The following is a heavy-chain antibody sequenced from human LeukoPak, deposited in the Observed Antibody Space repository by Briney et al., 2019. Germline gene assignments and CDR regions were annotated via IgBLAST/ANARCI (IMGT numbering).Heavy chain of an antibody. CDR1: GFTFSSYA. J-gene: IGHJ4*02. CDR2: ISYDGSNK. CDR3: ARDGVERDGYNPTFDY. Sequence: GGSLRLSCAASGFTFSSYAMHWVRQAPGKGLEWVAVISYDGSNKYYADSVRGRFTISRDNSKNTLYLQMNSLRAEDTAVYYCARDGVERDGYNPTFDYWGQGTLVTVSS. D-gene: IGHD5-24*01. V-gene: IGHV3-30*04.